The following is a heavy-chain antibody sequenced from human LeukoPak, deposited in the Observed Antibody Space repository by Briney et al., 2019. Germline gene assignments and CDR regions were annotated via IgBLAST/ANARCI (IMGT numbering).Heavy chain of an antibody. J-gene: IGHJ6*03. V-gene: IGHV4-38-2*02. CDR1: GYSISSGNY. CDR3: ARGYYYYYYMDV. CDR2: IYHSGST. Sequence: NPSETLSLTCSVSGYSISSGNYWGWIRLPPGKGLQWIGSIYHSGSTYYNPSLKSRVTISVDTSKNQFSLKLSSVTAADTAVYYCARGYYYYYYMDVWGKGTTVTISS.